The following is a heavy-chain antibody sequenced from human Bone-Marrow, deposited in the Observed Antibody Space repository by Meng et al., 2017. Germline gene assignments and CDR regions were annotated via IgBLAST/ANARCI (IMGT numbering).Heavy chain of an antibody. J-gene: IGHJ4*02. V-gene: IGHV3-74*01. Sequence: VQLVEAGGGLVQPGWSLRLSCVATGITFNNYWMHWVRQAPGKGLVWVSRINSDGSSTSYADSVKGRFTISRDNAKNTLYLQMNSLTAEDTAIYYCARVAWGFDYWGQGTLVTVSS. D-gene: IGHD7-27*01. CDR1: GITFNNYW. CDR3: ARVAWGFDY. CDR2: INSDGSST.